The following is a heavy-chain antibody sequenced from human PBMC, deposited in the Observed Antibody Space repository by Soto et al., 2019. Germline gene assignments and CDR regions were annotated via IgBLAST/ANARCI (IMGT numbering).Heavy chain of an antibody. D-gene: IGHD5-12*01. Sequence: PGGSLRLPCAASGFAFSGSAMYWVRQASGKGPEGVGRIRSKGHNYATEYAASVKGRFTISRDDSKNTAYLQMNSLRAEDTAVYYCARVSGADIVATITSYYYYGMDVWGQGTTVTVSS. J-gene: IGHJ6*02. CDR2: IRSKGHNYAT. CDR1: GFAFSGSA. CDR3: ARVSGADIVATITSYYYYGMDV. V-gene: IGHV3-73*01.